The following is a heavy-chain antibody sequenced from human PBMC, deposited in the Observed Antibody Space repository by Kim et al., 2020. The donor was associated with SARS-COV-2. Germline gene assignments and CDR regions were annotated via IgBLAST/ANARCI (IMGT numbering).Heavy chain of an antibody. Sequence: GGSLRLSCAASGFTFSSYAMHWVRQAPGKGLEWVTVISYDGSNKYYADSVKGRFTISRDNSKNTLYLQMNSLRAEDTAVYYCTGATMVRGVIITFDYWGQGTLVTVSS. CDR1: GFTFSSYA. V-gene: IGHV3-30*04. J-gene: IGHJ4*02. CDR2: ISYDGSNK. D-gene: IGHD3-10*01. CDR3: TGATMVRGVIITFDY.